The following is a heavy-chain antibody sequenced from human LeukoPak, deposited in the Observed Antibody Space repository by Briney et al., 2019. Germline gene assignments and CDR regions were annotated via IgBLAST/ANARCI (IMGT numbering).Heavy chain of an antibody. D-gene: IGHD2-15*01. V-gene: IGHV3-21*01. CDR1: GFTFSSYS. CDR3: ARRMVGAAGGFDY. J-gene: IGHJ4*02. Sequence: GGSLRLSCAASGFTFSSYSMNWVRQAPGKGLEWVSSISSSSSYIYYADSVKGRFTISRDNAKNSLYLQMNSLRAEDTAVYYCARRMVGAAGGFDYWGQGTLVTVSS. CDR2: ISSSSSYI.